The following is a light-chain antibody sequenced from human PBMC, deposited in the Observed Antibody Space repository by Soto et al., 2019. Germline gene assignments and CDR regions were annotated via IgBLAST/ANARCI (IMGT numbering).Light chain of an antibody. V-gene: IGLV2-14*01. CDR2: DVN. Sequence: QSALTQPASVSGSPGQSVTISCTGTSSDIGGYNYVSWYQQHPGQAPKLMIYDVNNRPSGVSNRFSGSKSGNTASLTISGLQAEDEADYYCSSYTTSITVVFGGGTQLTVL. J-gene: IGLJ2*01. CDR3: SSYTTSITVV. CDR1: SSDIGGYNY.